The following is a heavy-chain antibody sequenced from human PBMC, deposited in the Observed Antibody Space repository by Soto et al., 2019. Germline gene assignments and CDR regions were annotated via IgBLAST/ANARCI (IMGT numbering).Heavy chain of an antibody. V-gene: IGHV3-30-3*01. D-gene: IGHD2-2*01. J-gene: IGHJ4*02. Sequence: QVQLVESGGGVVQPGRSLRLSCAASGFTFSSYDMHWVRQAPGKGLEWVAVISYDGSNKYYADSVKGRFTISRDNSKNTLYLQMNSLRAEDTAVYYCARFCISTSCYASFDYWGQGTLVTVSS. CDR3: ARFCISTSCYASFDY. CDR1: GFTFSSYD. CDR2: ISYDGSNK.